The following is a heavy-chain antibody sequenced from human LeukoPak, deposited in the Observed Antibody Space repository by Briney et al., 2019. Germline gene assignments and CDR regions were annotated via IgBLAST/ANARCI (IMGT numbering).Heavy chain of an antibody. V-gene: IGHV4-59*11. CDR3: ARVSTQLVPVY. CDR1: GGSISSHY. CDR2: IYYSGST. J-gene: IGHJ4*02. Sequence: PSETLSLTCTVSGGSISSHYWSWIRQPAGKGLEWIGYIYYSGSTNYNPSLKSRVTISVDTSKNQFSLKLSSVTAADTAVYYCARVSTQLVPVYWGQGTLVTVSS. D-gene: IGHD6-6*01.